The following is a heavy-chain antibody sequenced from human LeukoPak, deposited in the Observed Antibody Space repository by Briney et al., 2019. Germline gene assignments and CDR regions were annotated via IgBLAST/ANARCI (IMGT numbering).Heavy chain of an antibody. V-gene: IGHV4-39*07. CDR2: VSYSGST. Sequence: SETLSLTCSVSGGSISSTYYYWGWIRQPPGKGLEWIGSVSYSGSTYYNLSLKSRVTISVDSSKNQFSLKLSSVTAADTAVYYCARDQATIILGYFDYWGQGTLVTVSS. CDR3: ARDQATIILGYFDY. J-gene: IGHJ4*02. CDR1: GGSISSTYYY. D-gene: IGHD3-22*01.